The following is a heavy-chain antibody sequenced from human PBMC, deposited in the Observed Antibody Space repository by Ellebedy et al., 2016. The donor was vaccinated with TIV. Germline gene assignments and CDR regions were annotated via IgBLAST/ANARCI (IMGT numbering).Heavy chain of an antibody. V-gene: IGHV4-39*01. D-gene: IGHD1-26*01. CDR3: ARRRGIVGAYYFDY. CDR2: IYYSGST. CDR1: GGSISSSSYY. Sequence: SETLSLXXTVSGGSISSSSYYWGWIRQPPGKGLEWIGSIYYSGSTYYNPSLKSRVTISVDTSKNQFSLKLSSVTAADTAVYYCARRRGIVGAYYFDYWGQGTLVTVSS. J-gene: IGHJ4*02.